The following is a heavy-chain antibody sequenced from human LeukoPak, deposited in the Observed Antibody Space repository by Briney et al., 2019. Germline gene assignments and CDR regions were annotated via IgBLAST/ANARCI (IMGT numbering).Heavy chain of an antibody. Sequence: PGVSLRLSCTASGFTFSTYEMNWVRQAPGKGLEWVSVIYSGGSTYYADSVKGRFTISRGNSKNTLYLQMNSLRAEDTAVYYCASYGDYAYWGQGTLVTVSS. CDR2: IYSGGST. V-gene: IGHV3-53*01. J-gene: IGHJ4*02. CDR1: GFTFSTYE. D-gene: IGHD4-17*01. CDR3: ASYGDYAY.